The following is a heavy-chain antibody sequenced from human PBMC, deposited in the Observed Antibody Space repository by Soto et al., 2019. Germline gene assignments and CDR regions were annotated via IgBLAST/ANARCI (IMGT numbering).Heavy chain of an antibody. D-gene: IGHD6-19*01. J-gene: IGHJ6*02. V-gene: IGHV3-30*18. CDR1: GFTFSSYG. CDR3: AKDRSAGIYYYYGMDV. CDR2: ISYDGSNK. Sequence: QVQLVESGGGVVQPRRSLRLSCAASGFTFSSYGMHWVRQAPGKGLEWVAVISYDGSNKYYADSVKGRFTISRDNSKNTLYLQMNSLRAEDTAVYYCAKDRSAGIYYYYGMDVWGQGTTVTVSS.